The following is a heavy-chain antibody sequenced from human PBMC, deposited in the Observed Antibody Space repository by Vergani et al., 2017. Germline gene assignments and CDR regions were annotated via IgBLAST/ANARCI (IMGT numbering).Heavy chain of an antibody. Sequence: EVQLVQSGAEVKKPGESLKISCKGSGYRFTRYWIGWVRQMPGKGLEWMGIIYPDDSDTRYSPSFQGKVTFSVDKSINTAYLQWSSLKASDTAMYFCARHEGGSYHDSGYYFDYWGQGTLVTFSS. CDR1: GYRFTRYW. CDR2: IYPDDSDT. D-gene: IGHD1-26*01. CDR3: ARHEGGSYHDSGYYFDY. V-gene: IGHV5-51*01. J-gene: IGHJ4*02.